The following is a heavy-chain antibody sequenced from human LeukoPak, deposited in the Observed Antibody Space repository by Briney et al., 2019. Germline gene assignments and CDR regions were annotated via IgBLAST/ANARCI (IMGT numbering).Heavy chain of an antibody. Sequence: GGSLRLSCAASGFTFSSYAMSWVRQAPGKGLEWVSAISGSGGSTYYADSVKGRFTISRDNSKNTLYLQMNSLRAEDTAVYYCAKDQGPYCGGDCPRPPDYWGQGTLVTVSS. CDR1: GFTFSSYA. J-gene: IGHJ4*02. CDR3: AKDQGPYCGGDCPRPPDY. CDR2: ISGSGGST. D-gene: IGHD2-21*02. V-gene: IGHV3-23*01.